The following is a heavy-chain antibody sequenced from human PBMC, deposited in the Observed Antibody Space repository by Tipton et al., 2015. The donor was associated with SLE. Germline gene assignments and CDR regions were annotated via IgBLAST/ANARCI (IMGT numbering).Heavy chain of an antibody. CDR2: IYYSGST. Sequence: TLSLTCTVSGGSISSYYWGWIRQPPGKGLEWIGSIYYSGSTYYNPSLKSRVTISVDTSKNQFSLKLSSVTAADTAMYYCARSYYYDSSAYSLSFDPWGQGTLVTVSS. CDR1: GGSISSYY. CDR3: ARSYYYDSSAYSLSFDP. J-gene: IGHJ5*02. V-gene: IGHV4-39*01. D-gene: IGHD3-22*01.